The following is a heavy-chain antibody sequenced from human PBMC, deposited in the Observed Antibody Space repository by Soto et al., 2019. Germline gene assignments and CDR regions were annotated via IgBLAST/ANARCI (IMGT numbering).Heavy chain of an antibody. J-gene: IGHJ4*02. CDR3: ARDPVNDEAMDY. CDR1: GFTVSRFG. Sequence: QVQMVESGGGVVQPGRSLRLSCVVSGFTVSRFGMHWVRQAPGKGLEWMAVIWSHDGMNKYYADSVKGGFTISRDTSKNTLYLEMNSLRVEDTAVYYCARDPVNDEAMDYWGQGTLVTVSS. D-gene: IGHD1-1*01. V-gene: IGHV3-33*01. CDR2: IWSHDGMNK.